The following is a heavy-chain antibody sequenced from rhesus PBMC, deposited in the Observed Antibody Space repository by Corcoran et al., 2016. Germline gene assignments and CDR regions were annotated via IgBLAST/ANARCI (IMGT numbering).Heavy chain of an antibody. CDR2: INSGGGSK. CDR3: AKRAYYYSGSYYFDY. CDR1: GFIFSSYG. Sequence: EVQLVETGGGLVQPGGSLKLSCAVSGFIFSSYGMSWVRQAPGKGLDWVSVINSGGGSKYYADSGNGRFTISRDNSKNTLSLQMNSLRPDDTAVYYCAKRAYYYSGSYYFDYWGQGVLVTVSS. D-gene: IGHD3-16*01. J-gene: IGHJ4*01. V-gene: IGHV3S5*01.